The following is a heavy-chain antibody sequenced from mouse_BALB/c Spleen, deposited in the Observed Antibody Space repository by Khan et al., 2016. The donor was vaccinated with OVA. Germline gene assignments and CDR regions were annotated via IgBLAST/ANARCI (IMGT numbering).Heavy chain of an antibody. CDR3: ARGGRWFDY. V-gene: IGHV3-6*02. CDR2: INYGGNN. Sequence: EVQLQESGPGLVKPSQSLSLTCSVTEYSITSGYYWNWIRQFPGNTLEWMGYINYGGNNNYNPSLKNRISITRDTSKNQFFLRLNSVTAEDSATYYCARGGRWFDYWGQGTLVTGSA. J-gene: IGHJ3*01. CDR1: EYSITSGYY.